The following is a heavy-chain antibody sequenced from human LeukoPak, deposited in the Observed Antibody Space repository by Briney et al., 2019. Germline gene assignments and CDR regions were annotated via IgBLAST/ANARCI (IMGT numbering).Heavy chain of an antibody. J-gene: IGHJ4*02. CDR1: GFTVSSNY. Sequence: GGSLRLSCAASGFTVSSNYMSWVRQAPGKGLEWVSVIYSGGSTYYADSVKGRFTISRDNSKNTLYLQMNSLRAEDTAVCYCARDHDGSGFDYWGQGTLVTVSS. CDR2: IYSGGST. V-gene: IGHV3-53*01. CDR3: ARDHDGSGFDY. D-gene: IGHD3-10*01.